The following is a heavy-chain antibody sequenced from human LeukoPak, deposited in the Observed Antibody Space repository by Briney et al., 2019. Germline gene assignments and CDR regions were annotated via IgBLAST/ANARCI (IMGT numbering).Heavy chain of an antibody. V-gene: IGHV3-33*07. Sequence: PGRSLRLSCAASGFTFSSYGMYWVRQAPGKGLEWVAFMWYDGSNKYYADSVKGRFTISRDNSKNTLYLQMNSLRAEDTAVYYCTTDHYDSSVRADYWGQGTLVTVSS. CDR2: MWYDGSNK. CDR3: TTDHYDSSVRADY. D-gene: IGHD3-22*01. J-gene: IGHJ4*02. CDR1: GFTFSSYG.